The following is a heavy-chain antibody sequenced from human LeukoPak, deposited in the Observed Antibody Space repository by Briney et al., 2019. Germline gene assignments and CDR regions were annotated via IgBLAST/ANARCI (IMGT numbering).Heavy chain of an antibody. CDR2: IIPILGIA. CDR3: ARTNAYYYDSSDAFDI. V-gene: IGHV1-69*04. Sequence: GASVKVSCKASGGTFSRYDISWVRQAPGQGLEWMGRIIPILGIANYAQKFQGRVTITADKSTSTAYMELSSLRSEDTAVYYCARTNAYYYDSSDAFDIWGQGTMVTVSS. D-gene: IGHD3-22*01. J-gene: IGHJ3*02. CDR1: GGTFSRYD.